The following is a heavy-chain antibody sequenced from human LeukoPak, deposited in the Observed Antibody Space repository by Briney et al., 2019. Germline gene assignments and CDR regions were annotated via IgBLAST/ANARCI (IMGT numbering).Heavy chain of an antibody. CDR3: AKDEHGNYGTIDY. D-gene: IGHD4-17*01. V-gene: IGHV3-9*01. CDR1: GFTFDDYA. Sequence: GRSRRLSCAASGFTFDDYAMHWVRQAPGKGLEWVSGISWNSRTIGYVDSVKGRFTISRDNAKNSLYLQMNSLRAEDTALYYCAKDEHGNYGTIDYWGQGTLVTVSS. CDR2: ISWNSRTI. J-gene: IGHJ4*02.